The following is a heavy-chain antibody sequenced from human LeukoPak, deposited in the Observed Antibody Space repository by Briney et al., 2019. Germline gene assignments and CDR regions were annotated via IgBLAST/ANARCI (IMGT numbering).Heavy chain of an antibody. CDR3: ARQANSYYYDSSGYPHH. V-gene: IGHV4-39*01. Sequence: PSETLSLTCTVSGGSISSSSYYWGWIRQPPGKGLEWIGSIYYSGSTYYNPSLKSRVTISVDTSKNQLSLKLSSVTAADTAVYYCARQANSYYYDSSGYPHHWGQGTLVTVSS. D-gene: IGHD3-22*01. J-gene: IGHJ5*02. CDR1: GGSISSSSYY. CDR2: IYYSGST.